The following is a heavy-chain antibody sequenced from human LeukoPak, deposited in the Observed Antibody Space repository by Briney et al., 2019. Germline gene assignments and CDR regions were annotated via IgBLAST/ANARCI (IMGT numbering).Heavy chain of an antibody. CDR3: ARGRTGYQLLPTKRNSDYYYMDV. V-gene: IGHV4-34*01. D-gene: IGHD2-2*01. CDR1: GGSFSGYY. J-gene: IGHJ6*03. Sequence: SETLSLTCAVYGGSFSGYYWSWLRQPPGKGLEWIGEINHSGSTNYNPSLKSRVTISVDTSKTQFSLKVSSVTAADTAVYYCARGRTGYQLLPTKRNSDYYYMDVWGKGTTATVSS. CDR2: INHSGST.